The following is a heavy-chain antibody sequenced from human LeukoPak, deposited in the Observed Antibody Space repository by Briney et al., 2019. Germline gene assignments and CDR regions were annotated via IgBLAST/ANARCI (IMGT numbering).Heavy chain of an antibody. Sequence: GGSLRLSCAASGFTFSSYGMHWVRQAPGKGLEWVAVISYDGSNKYYADSVKGRFTISRDDSKNTLYLQMNSLRAEDTAVYYCANLVVVAVNDAFDIWGQGTMVTVSS. CDR2: ISYDGSNK. CDR1: GFTFSSYG. D-gene: IGHD2-15*01. CDR3: ANLVVVAVNDAFDI. V-gene: IGHV3-30*18. J-gene: IGHJ3*02.